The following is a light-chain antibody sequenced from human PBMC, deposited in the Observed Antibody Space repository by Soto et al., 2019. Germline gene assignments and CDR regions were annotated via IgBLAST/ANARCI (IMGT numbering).Light chain of an antibody. CDR2: GVS. Sequence: EIVLTQSPGTLSLSPGEGATLSCRASQSVINSYLAWYQQKPGQAPRLLIYGVSRRATGIPDRFSGSGSGTDFPLTISRLEPEDFAVYYCQQYGSSPYTFGQGTKLEIK. CDR3: QQYGSSPYT. J-gene: IGKJ2*01. V-gene: IGKV3-20*01. CDR1: QSVINSY.